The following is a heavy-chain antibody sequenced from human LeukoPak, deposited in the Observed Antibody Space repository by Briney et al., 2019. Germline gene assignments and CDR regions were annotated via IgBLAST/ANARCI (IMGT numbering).Heavy chain of an antibody. CDR3: ARADSGYDFSFDY. D-gene: IGHD5-12*01. CDR2: IYYSGST. Sequence: KPSETLSLTCTVSGGSISSYYWSWIRQPPGKGLEWIGYIYYSGSTNYNPSLKSRVTISVDTSKNQFSLKLSSVTAADTAVYYCARADSGYDFSFDYWGQGTLVTVSS. V-gene: IGHV4-59*01. J-gene: IGHJ4*02. CDR1: GGSISSYY.